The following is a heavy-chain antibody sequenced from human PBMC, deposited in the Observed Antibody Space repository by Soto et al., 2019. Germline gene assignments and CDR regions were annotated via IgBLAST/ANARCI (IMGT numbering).Heavy chain of an antibody. CDR2: IYYSGST. CDR3: ARVWGGAFDI. D-gene: IGHD3-10*01. CDR1: GGSISSSTYY. V-gene: IGHV4-39*02. J-gene: IGHJ3*02. Sequence: SETLSLTCTVSGGSISSSTYYWGWIRQPPGKGLEWIGSIYYSGSTYYNPSLKSRVTISEDTSKNHFSLKLNSVTAADTAVYYCARVWGGAFDIWGQGTMVTVSS.